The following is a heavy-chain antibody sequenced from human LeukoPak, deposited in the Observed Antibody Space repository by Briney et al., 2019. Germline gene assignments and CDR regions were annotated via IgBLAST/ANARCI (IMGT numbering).Heavy chain of an antibody. J-gene: IGHJ4*02. V-gene: IGHV4-39*01. Sequence: SATLSLTCAVYGYSISSSYYWGWIRQPPGKGLEWIGSIYYSGSTYYNPSLKSRVTISVDTSKNQFSLKLSSVTAADTAVYYCARHIRYPQYSSGWVFDYWGQGTLVTVSS. CDR2: IYYSGST. CDR1: GYSISSSYY. CDR3: ARHIRYPQYSSGWVFDY. D-gene: IGHD6-19*01.